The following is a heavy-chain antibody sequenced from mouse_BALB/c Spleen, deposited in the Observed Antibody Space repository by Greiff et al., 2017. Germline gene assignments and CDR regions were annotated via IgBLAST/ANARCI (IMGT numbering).Heavy chain of an antibody. CDR1: GYSFTDYN. V-gene: IGHV1S29*02. Sequence: VQLKESGPELVKPGASVKISCKASGYSFTDYNMHWVKQSHGKSLEWIGYIYPYNGGTGYNQKFKSKATLTVDNSSSTAYMELRSLTSEDSAVYYCARGGYDEGLAYWGEGTLVTVSA. D-gene: IGHD2-14*01. CDR3: ARGGYDEGLAY. J-gene: IGHJ3*01. CDR2: IYPYNGGT.